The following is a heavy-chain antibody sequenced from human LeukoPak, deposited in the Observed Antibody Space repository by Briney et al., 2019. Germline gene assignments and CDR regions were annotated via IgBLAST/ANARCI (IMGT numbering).Heavy chain of an antibody. CDR3: ANTAPLYGDYAPYYFDY. V-gene: IGHV4-31*03. CDR1: GGSISSGGYY. D-gene: IGHD4-17*01. J-gene: IGHJ4*02. CDR2: IYYSGST. Sequence: SETLSLTCTVSGGSISSGGYYWSWIRQHPGKGLEWIGYIYYSGSTYYNPSLKSRVTISVDTSKNQFSLKLSSVTAADTAVYYCANTAPLYGDYAPYYFDYWGQGTLVTVSS.